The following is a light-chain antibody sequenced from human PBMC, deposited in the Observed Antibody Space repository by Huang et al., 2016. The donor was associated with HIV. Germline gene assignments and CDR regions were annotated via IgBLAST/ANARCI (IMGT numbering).Light chain of an antibody. J-gene: IGKJ4*01. CDR2: DAS. V-gene: IGKV1D-13*01. CDR3: QQFNNYPLLT. CDR1: QGISSA. Sequence: AIQLTQSPSSLSASVGDRVTITCRASQGISSALAWYQQKPGKAPKLLIYDASSLESGVPSRFSGIGSGTEFTLTISSLQPEDFATYYCQQFNNYPLLTFGGGTKVEIK.